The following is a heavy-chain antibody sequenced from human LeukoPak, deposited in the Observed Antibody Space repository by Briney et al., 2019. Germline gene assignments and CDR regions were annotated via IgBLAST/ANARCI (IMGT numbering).Heavy chain of an antibody. V-gene: IGHV3-21*01. Sequence: GGSLKLSWPASEFTFISYSMNWFGKPQGKGLNWFSSIISSSSYIYYAGSVKGRFTISRDNSKNTLYLQMNSLRAEDTAVYYCAKDRNYYDSSGSSAFDYWGQGTLVTVSS. CDR1: EFTFISYS. CDR2: IISSSSYI. J-gene: IGHJ4*02. D-gene: IGHD3-22*01. CDR3: AKDRNYYDSSGSSAFDY.